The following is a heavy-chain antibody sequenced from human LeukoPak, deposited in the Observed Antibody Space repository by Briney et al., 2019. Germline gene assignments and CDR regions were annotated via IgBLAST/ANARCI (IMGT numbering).Heavy chain of an antibody. CDR2: IIPIFGTA. Sequence: SVKVSCKASGGTFSSYAISWVRQAPGQGLEWMRGIIPIFGTANYAQKFQGRVTVTADESTSTAYMELSSLRSEDTAVYYCARDRDYGDYGGWYFDLWGRGTLVTVSS. V-gene: IGHV1-69*13. J-gene: IGHJ2*01. CDR3: ARDRDYGDYGGWYFDL. CDR1: GGTFSSYA. D-gene: IGHD4-17*01.